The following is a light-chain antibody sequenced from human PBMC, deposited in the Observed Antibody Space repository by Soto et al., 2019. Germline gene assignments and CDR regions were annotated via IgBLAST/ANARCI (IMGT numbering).Light chain of an antibody. CDR3: QQYGSSPPISP. V-gene: IGKV3-20*01. CDR1: QSVSSSY. J-gene: IGKJ3*01. Sequence: EIVLTQYPGTLSLSPGERATLSCRASQSVSSSYLAWYQQKPGQAPRLLIYGASSRATGIPDRFSGSGSGTDFTLTISRLEPEDFAVYYCQQYGSSPPISPFGPGTMVDIK. CDR2: GAS.